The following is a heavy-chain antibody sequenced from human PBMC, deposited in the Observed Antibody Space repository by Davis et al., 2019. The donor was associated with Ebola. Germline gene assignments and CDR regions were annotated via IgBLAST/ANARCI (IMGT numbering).Heavy chain of an antibody. Sequence: PGGSLRLSCTASRFTFSSCWMTWVRQAPGKGLEWVANIRPDGTEKYYVDSVKGRFTISRDNAKNSLYLQMDTLRPEDTAVYYCASSPAAHANYFLDYWGQGTLVTVSS. J-gene: IGHJ4*02. D-gene: IGHD4/OR15-4a*01. CDR2: IRPDGTEK. CDR1: RFTFSSCW. CDR3: ASSPAAHANYFLDY. V-gene: IGHV3-7*03.